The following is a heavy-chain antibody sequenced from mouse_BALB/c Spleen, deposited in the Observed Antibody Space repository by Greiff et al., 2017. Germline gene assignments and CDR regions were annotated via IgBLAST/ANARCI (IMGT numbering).Heavy chain of an antibody. D-gene: IGHD2-1*01. V-gene: IGHV3-2*02. CDR2: ISYSGST. CDR3: AREDLDYGNAMDY. CDR1: GYSITSDYA. Sequence: VQLQQSGPGLVKPSQSLSLTCTVTGYSITSDYAWNWIRQFPGNKLEWMGYISYSGSTSYNPSLKSRISITRDTSKNQFFLQLNSVTTEDTATYYCAREDLDYGNAMDYWGQGTSVTVSS. J-gene: IGHJ4*01.